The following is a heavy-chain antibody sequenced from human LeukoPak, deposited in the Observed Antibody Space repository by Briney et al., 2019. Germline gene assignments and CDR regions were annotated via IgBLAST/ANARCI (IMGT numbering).Heavy chain of an antibody. CDR3: AADYRYADTSGYYYPSFDF. J-gene: IGHJ4*02. CDR1: GFAFIDYN. CDR2: ISISSSTI. Sequence: PGGSLRLSCAASGFAFIDYNMSWIRQAPGKGLEWVSYISISSSTIFYADSVNGPFTIYSDITMNTHYLQITSLIEEDTAVYYYAADYRYADTSGYYYPSFDFWGQGTLVTVSS. V-gene: IGHV3-11*04. D-gene: IGHD3-22*01.